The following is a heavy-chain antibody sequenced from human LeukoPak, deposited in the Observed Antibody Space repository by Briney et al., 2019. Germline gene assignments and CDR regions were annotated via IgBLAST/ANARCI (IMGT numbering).Heavy chain of an antibody. CDR3: ARHGEVGEFDFDY. V-gene: IGHV5-51*01. Sequence: NPGESLKISCKGSGYSFTSYWIGWVRPMPGKGLEWKGIIYPGDSDTRYSPSFQGQVTISADKSISTAYLQWSSLKASDTAMYYCARHGEVGEFDFDYWGQGTLVTVSS. CDR1: GYSFTSYW. CDR2: IYPGDSDT. J-gene: IGHJ4*02. D-gene: IGHD3-10*01.